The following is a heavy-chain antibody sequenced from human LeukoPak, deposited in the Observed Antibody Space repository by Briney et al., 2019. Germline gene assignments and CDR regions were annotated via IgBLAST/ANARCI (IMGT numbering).Heavy chain of an antibody. V-gene: IGHV4-59*01. D-gene: IGHD6-6*01. CDR2: IYYSGST. Sequence: PSETLSLTCTVSGGSISSYYWSWIRQPPGKGLEWIGYIYYSGSTNYNPFLKSRVTISVDTSKNQFSLKLSSVTAADTAVYYCARGPSIAARLFDYWGQGTLVTVSS. CDR1: GGSISSYY. J-gene: IGHJ4*02. CDR3: ARGPSIAARLFDY.